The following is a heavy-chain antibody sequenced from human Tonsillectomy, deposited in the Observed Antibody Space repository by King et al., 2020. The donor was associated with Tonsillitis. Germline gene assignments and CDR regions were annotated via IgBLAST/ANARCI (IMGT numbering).Heavy chain of an antibody. Sequence: QLQESGPGLVRPSETLSLTCTVSGGSVSSGSYYWSWIRQPPGKGLEWLGYIYYSGSTNYNPSLKSRVTISVDTSKNQFSLKLRSVTAADTAVYYCARMWEWIPDYWGQGTLVTVSS. CDR2: IYYSGST. D-gene: IGHD1-26*01. CDR1: GGSVSSGSYY. J-gene: IGHJ4*02. CDR3: ARMWEWIPDY. V-gene: IGHV4-61*01.